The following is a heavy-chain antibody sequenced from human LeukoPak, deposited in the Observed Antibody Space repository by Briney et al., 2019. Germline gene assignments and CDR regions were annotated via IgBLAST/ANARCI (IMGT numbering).Heavy chain of an antibody. CDR1: GFTFSSYA. CDR2: ISGSGGST. D-gene: IGHD2-8*01. J-gene: IGHJ4*01. V-gene: IGHV3-23*01. CDR3: STDPRLLIY. Sequence: GGSLRLSCAASGFTFSSYAMSWVRQAPGKGLEWVSAISGSGGSTYYADSVKGRFTISRDNAKNSLYLQMNSLRPDDTALYYCSTDPRLLIYWGHGTLVTVSS.